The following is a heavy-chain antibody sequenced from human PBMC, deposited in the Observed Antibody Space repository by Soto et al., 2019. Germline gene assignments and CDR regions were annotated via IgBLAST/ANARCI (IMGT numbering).Heavy chain of an antibody. V-gene: IGHV3-48*01. J-gene: IGHJ4*02. CDR3: ARDYSSYGPFDY. CDR1: GFTFSSYS. CDR2: ISSSSSTI. D-gene: IGHD5-18*01. Sequence: EVQLVESGGGLVQPGGSLRLSCAASGFTFSSYSMNWVRQAPGKGLEWVSYISSSSSTIYYADSVKGRFTISRDNAKNSMDLQMNSLGAGDTAGYYWARDYSSYGPFDYWGQGTLVTVSS.